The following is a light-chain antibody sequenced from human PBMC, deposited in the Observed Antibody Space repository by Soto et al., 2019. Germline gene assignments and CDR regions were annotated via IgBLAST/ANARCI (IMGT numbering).Light chain of an antibody. CDR1: SSNIGSNA. CDR3: AAWDDSLNGLYV. CDR2: SNN. Sequence: QSVLTQAPSASGTPGQRVTISCSGGSSNIGSNAVTWYCQLPGTAPKLLIYSNNQRPSGVPDRFSGSKSGTSASLAISGLQSDDEADYYCAAWDDSLNGLYVFGSGTKVTVL. V-gene: IGLV1-44*01. J-gene: IGLJ1*01.